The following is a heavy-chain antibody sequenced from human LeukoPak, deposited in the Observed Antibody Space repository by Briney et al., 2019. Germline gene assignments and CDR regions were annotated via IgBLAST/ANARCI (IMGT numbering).Heavy chain of an antibody. CDR1: GFTFSSYS. Sequence: PGGSLRLSCAASGFTFSSYSMNWVRQAPGKGLEWVSSISSSGSYIYYADSVKGRFTVSRDNGKRSLYLHMNSLRAEDTAVYYCARDVPRAVYYGSGSYYNYYYYYMDVWGKGTTVTVSS. CDR2: ISSSGSYI. J-gene: IGHJ6*03. CDR3: ARDVPRAVYYGSGSYYNYYYYYMDV. V-gene: IGHV3-21*01. D-gene: IGHD3-10*01.